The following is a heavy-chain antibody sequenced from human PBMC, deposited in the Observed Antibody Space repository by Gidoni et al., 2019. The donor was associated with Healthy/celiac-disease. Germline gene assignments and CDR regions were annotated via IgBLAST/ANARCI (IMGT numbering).Heavy chain of an antibody. CDR2: ISCSGFST. CDR1: GFTFSSYA. Sequence: EVQLLESGGGFVQPVGSLSLSCAASGFTFSSYAMSWVRQAPGKGLELVSAISCSGFSTYYADSVKGRFTISRDNSKNTLYLQMNSLRAEDTAVYYCAKENDSSGYHAFDIWGQGTMVTVSS. CDR3: AKENDSSGYHAFDI. V-gene: IGHV3-23*01. J-gene: IGHJ3*02. D-gene: IGHD3-22*01.